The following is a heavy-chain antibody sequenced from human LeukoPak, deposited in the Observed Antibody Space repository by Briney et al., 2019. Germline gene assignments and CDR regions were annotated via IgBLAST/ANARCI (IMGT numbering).Heavy chain of an antibody. J-gene: IGHJ4*02. V-gene: IGHV1-46*01. CDR3: ARDHDFYPTGPDFDY. CDR1: GGTFSSYA. CDR2: INPSGGST. D-gene: IGHD2/OR15-2a*01. Sequence: ASVKVSCKASGGTFSSYAISWVRQAPGQGLEWMGIINPSGGSTSYAQKFRGRVTMTRDMSTSTVYMELSSLRSEDTAVYYCARDHDFYPTGPDFDYWGQGTLVTVSS.